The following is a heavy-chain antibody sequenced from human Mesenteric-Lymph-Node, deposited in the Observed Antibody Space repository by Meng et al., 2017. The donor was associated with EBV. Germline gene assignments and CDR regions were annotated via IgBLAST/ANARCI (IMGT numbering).Heavy chain of an antibody. Sequence: QVQLQQSGPGLVKPSXXXXPXXVLSGDSVSSSSAAWTWIRQSPSRGLEWLGRTYYRSKWYNDYAVFVKSRITINPDTSKNQFSLQLNSVTPEDTAVYYCARVTLWFGELEYWGQGTLVTVSS. V-gene: IGHV6-1*01. CDR2: TYYRSKWYN. J-gene: IGHJ4*02. CDR1: GDSVSSSSAA. D-gene: IGHD3-10*01. CDR3: ARVTLWFGELEY.